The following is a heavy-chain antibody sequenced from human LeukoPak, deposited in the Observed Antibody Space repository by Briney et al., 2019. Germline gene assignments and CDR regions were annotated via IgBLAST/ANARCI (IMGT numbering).Heavy chain of an antibody. CDR3: GRSYDFWSAFGVLDY. CDR2: IYNSGST. J-gene: IGHJ4*02. CDR1: GGSISSTNYY. Sequence: SETLSLTCTVFGGSISSTNYYWGWIRQPPGKGLECIGSIYNSGSTYYNPSLKSRVTISVDTSKNQFSLKLRSVTAADTAVYYCGRSYDFWSAFGVLDYWGQGTLVTVSS. D-gene: IGHD3-3*01. V-gene: IGHV4-39*07.